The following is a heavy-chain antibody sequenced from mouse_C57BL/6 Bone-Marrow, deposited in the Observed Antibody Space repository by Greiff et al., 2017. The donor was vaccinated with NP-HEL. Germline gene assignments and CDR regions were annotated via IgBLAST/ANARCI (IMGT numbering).Heavy chain of an antibody. V-gene: IGHV1-69*01. Sequence: QVQLQQPGAELVMPGASVKLSCKASGYTFTSYWMHWVKQRPGQGLEWIGEIDPSDSYTNYNQKFKGKSTLTVDKSSSTAYMQLSSQTSEDSAVYYCARSSLHYYGSSSYAMDYWGQGTSVTVSS. CDR3: ARSSLHYYGSSSYAMDY. CDR2: IDPSDSYT. J-gene: IGHJ4*01. CDR1: GYTFTSYW. D-gene: IGHD1-1*01.